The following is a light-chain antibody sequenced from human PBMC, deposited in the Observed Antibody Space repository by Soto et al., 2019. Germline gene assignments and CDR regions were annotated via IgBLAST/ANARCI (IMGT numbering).Light chain of an antibody. Sequence: QSVLTQPPSVSAAPGQKVTISCSGSSSNIGNNSVSWYQQFPGTAPKLLIYDNNERPSGIPDRFSGSKSGTSATLGITGLQTGDEADYYCGTYDGSLSAVVFGGGTKLTVL. CDR3: GTYDGSLSAVV. CDR1: SSNIGNNS. CDR2: DNN. V-gene: IGLV1-51*01. J-gene: IGLJ2*01.